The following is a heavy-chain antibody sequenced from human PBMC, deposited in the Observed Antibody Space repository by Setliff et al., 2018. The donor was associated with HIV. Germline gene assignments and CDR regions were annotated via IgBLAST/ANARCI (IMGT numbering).Heavy chain of an antibody. V-gene: IGHV4-38-2*01. D-gene: IGHD4-17*01. J-gene: IGHJ5*02. Sequence: PSETLSLTCAVSGYSISSGYYWGWIRQPPGKGLEWVGSIYHSGTTYYNPSLKSRVTISVDTSKNQFSLKLSSVTAADTAVYYCARAPGPYGDYNWFDPWGQGTLVTVSS. CDR2: IYHSGTT. CDR1: GYSISSGYY. CDR3: ARAPGPYGDYNWFDP.